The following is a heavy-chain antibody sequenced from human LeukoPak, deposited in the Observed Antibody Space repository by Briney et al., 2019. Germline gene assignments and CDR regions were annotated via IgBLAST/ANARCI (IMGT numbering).Heavy chain of an antibody. V-gene: IGHV4-39*01. Sequence: SETLSLTCTVSGGSISGSSYYWGWIRQPPGKGREWIGSIYYSGSTYYNPSLRSRVTISVDTSKNQFSLKLSSVTAADTAVYYCARSKDYYDSSGYHRNNWFDPWGQGTLVTVSS. CDR1: GGSISGSSYY. D-gene: IGHD3-22*01. CDR2: IYYSGST. J-gene: IGHJ5*02. CDR3: ARSKDYYDSSGYHRNNWFDP.